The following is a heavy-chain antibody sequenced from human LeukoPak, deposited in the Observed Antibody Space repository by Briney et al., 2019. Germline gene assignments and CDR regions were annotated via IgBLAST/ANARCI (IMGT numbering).Heavy chain of an antibody. CDR3: ATKQWLAPPPDS. V-gene: IGHV3-74*01. CDR2: FNTDGTVT. J-gene: IGHJ4*02. D-gene: IGHD6-19*01. CDR1: GFTFSKYW. Sequence: GGSLRLSCAASGFTFSKYWMLWVRQAPGKGLESVSRFNTDGTVTTYADSVKGRFTVSRDNADNTMFLQMNSVRGEDTAVYYCATKQWLAPPPDSWGQGTPVTVSS.